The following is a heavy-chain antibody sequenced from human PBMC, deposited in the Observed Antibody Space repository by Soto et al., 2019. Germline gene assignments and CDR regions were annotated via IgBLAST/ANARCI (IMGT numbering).Heavy chain of an antibody. CDR3: AHRVLRTVFGLVTTTAIYFDF. D-gene: IGHD3-3*01. Sequence: QITLNESGPTQVNPRQTLTLTCTFSGFSLTTSGVGVGWIRQSPGKAPEWLALIYWDDDKRYSPSLKSRLTITKDTSKNQVVLTMADLDPADTPTYYCAHRVLRTVFGLVTTTAIYFDFWGQGTPVAVSS. CDR2: IYWDDDK. J-gene: IGHJ4*02. CDR1: GFSLTTSGVG. V-gene: IGHV2-5*02.